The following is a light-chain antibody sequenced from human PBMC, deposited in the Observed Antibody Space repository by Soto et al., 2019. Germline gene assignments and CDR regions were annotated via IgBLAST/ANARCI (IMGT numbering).Light chain of an antibody. CDR1: SSDVGGHNH. Sequence: QSALTQPPSASGSPGQSVTISCTGSSSDVGGHNHVSWYQQHPGKAPKLMIYEVSKRPSGVPGRFSGSKSVNTASLTVTGLQAEDEADYYCSSYAGNMNLIFGAGTKLTVL. CDR3: SSYAGNMNLI. CDR2: EVS. V-gene: IGLV2-8*01. J-gene: IGLJ2*01.